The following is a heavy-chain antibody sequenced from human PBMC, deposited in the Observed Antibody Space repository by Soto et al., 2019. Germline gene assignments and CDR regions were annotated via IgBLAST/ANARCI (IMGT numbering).Heavy chain of an antibody. J-gene: IGHJ5*02. CDR2: INPNNGAT. V-gene: IGHV1-2*02. Sequence: QVQLVQSGAEVKKPGASVKVSCKAPRYIFTAYFMHWVRQAPGQGLEWMGWINPNNGATHYGLSFQGRVTMPRDTPISTAYMELGSLRSDDTAVYYCASREPGARFDPWGQGTLVIVS. CDR3: ASREPGARFDP. CDR1: RYIFTAYF.